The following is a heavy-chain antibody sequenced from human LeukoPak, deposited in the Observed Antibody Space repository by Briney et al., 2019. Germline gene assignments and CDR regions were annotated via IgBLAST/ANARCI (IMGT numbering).Heavy chain of an antibody. CDR3: ARVTGYMVEDYFDS. V-gene: IGHV4-59*01. D-gene: IGHD6-13*01. Sequence: SETLSLTCTVSGGSISSYYWSWIRQPPGKGLEWIGYIYYSGSTNYNPSLKSRVTISVNTSKNQFSLRLRSVTAADTAVYYCARVTGYMVEDYFDSWGQGTLVTVSS. CDR2: IYYSGST. J-gene: IGHJ4*02. CDR1: GGSISSYY.